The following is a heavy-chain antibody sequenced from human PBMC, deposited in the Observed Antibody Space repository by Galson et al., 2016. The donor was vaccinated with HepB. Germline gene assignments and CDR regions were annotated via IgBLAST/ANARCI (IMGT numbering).Heavy chain of an antibody. D-gene: IGHD4-17*01. Sequence: SLRLSCAASGLTLSSYAVTWVRQAPGKGLEWVSTISGSGNSILYGDSVKGRSTISRDNSKNIVYLQMNSLRAEDTALYYCAKDPNGDYIGAYDSWGQGTLVTVSS. V-gene: IGHV3-23*01. CDR3: AKDPNGDYIGAYDS. CDR2: ISGSGNSI. CDR1: GLTLSSYA. J-gene: IGHJ4*02.